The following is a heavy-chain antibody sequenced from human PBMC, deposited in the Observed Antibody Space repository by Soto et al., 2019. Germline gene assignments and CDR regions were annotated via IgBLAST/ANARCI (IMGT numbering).Heavy chain of an antibody. Sequence: EVQLVESGGGLVQPGGSLRLSCAASGFTFSSYAMHWVRQAPGKGLEYVSAISSNGGSTYYANSVKGRFTISRDNSKNTLYLQMGSLRAEDMAVYYCARSYSSSSPWFDPWGQGTLVTVSS. CDR3: ARSYSSSSPWFDP. V-gene: IGHV3-64*01. CDR1: GFTFSSYA. J-gene: IGHJ5*02. D-gene: IGHD6-6*01. CDR2: ISSNGGST.